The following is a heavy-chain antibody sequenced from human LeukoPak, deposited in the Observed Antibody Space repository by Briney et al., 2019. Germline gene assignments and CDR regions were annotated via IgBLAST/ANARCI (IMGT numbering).Heavy chain of an antibody. D-gene: IGHD3-10*01. J-gene: IGHJ6*02. CDR3: TTDLLGFGELGNLYYYYGMGV. CDR1: GFTFSNAW. V-gene: IGHV3-15*01. CDR2: IKSKTDGGTT. Sequence: GGSLRLSCAASGFTFSNAWMSWVRQAPGKGLEWVGRIKSKTDGGTTDYAAPVKGRFTISRDDSKNTLYLQMNSLKTEDTAVYYCTTDLLGFGELGNLYYYYGMGVWGQGTTVTVSS.